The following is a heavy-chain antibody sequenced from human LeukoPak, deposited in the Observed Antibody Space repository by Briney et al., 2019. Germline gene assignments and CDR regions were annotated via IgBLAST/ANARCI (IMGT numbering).Heavy chain of an antibody. Sequence: GASVKVSCKTSGYSFILYGINWVRQAPGQGLEWMGWINPNSGNTGYSQKFQGRVTMTRNTSISTAYMELSSLRSEDTAVYYCARAPYSSGCDYWGQGTLVTVSS. CDR3: ARAPYSSGCDY. J-gene: IGHJ4*02. CDR2: INPNSGNT. CDR1: GYSFILYG. V-gene: IGHV1-8*02. D-gene: IGHD6-19*01.